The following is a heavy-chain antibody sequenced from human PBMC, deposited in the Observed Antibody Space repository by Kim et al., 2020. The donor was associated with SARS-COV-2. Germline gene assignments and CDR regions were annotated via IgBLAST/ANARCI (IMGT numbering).Heavy chain of an antibody. CDR3: ASSPVVVPAAFDY. CDR2: IIPIFGTA. J-gene: IGHJ4*02. D-gene: IGHD2-2*01. V-gene: IGHV1-69*13. Sequence: SVKVSCKASGGTFSSYAISWVRQAPGQGLEWMGGIIPIFGTANYAQKFQGRVTITADESTSTAYMELSSLRSEDTAVYYCASSPVVVPAAFDYWGQGTLVTVSS. CDR1: GGTFSSYA.